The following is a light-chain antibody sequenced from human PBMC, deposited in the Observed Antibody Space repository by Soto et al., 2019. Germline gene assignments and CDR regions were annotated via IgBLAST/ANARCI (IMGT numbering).Light chain of an antibody. J-gene: IGKJ2*01. Sequence: EIVLTQSPVILSVSPGETATLSCRASESVTRNLAWYQHIPGQAPRLLVFHASVRATGIPARFSGSGSETDFTLTISSLQAEDAAAYYCQQYYSDFFTFGQGTRLEIK. CDR1: ESVTRN. V-gene: IGKV3-15*01. CDR2: HAS. CDR3: QQYYSDFFT.